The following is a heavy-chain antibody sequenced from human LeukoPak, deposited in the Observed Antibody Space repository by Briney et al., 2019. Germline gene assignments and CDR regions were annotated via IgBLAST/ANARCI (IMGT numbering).Heavy chain of an antibody. Sequence: GGSLRLSCAASGFTFSNAWMSWVRQAPGKGLEWVGRIKSKTDGGTTDYAAPAKGRFTISRDDSKNTLYLQMNSLKTEDTAVYYCTTEYYDFWSGYYYYYYGMDVWGQGTTVTVSS. CDR2: IKSKTDGGTT. V-gene: IGHV3-15*01. CDR1: GFTFSNAW. J-gene: IGHJ6*02. D-gene: IGHD3-3*01. CDR3: TTEYYDFWSGYYYYYYGMDV.